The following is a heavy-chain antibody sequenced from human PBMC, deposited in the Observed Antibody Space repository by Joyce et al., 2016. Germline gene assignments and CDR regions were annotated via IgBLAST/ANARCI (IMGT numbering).Heavy chain of an antibody. CDR2: ISSDGNNK. D-gene: IGHD1-7*01. V-gene: IGHV3-30-3*01. CDR1: GFPFTSYA. Sequence: QVQLVESGGGVVQPRRSLRLSCTASGFPFTSYAMHWVRQTPGKGLEWVEVISSDGNNKFYRDSVKGRFIISRDDSKSMVYLHLTSLRSDDTAVYFCAREYLRGNYKGSPAYWGQGTLVTVSS. J-gene: IGHJ4*02. CDR3: AREYLRGNYKGSPAY.